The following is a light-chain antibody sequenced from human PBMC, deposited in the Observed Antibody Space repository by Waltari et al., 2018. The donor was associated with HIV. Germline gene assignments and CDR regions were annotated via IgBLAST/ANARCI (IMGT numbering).Light chain of an antibody. Sequence: QSVLTQAPSASGTPGQRVTISCSGSSSNIDTNTVNWYQQLPGTAPKLLIYSSNQRPSGVPARFSGSKSGTSASLAISGLQSEDEADYYCAAWDDSLNGQVFGGGTKLTVL. V-gene: IGLV1-44*01. J-gene: IGLJ2*01. CDR3: AAWDDSLNGQV. CDR1: SSNIDTNT. CDR2: SSN.